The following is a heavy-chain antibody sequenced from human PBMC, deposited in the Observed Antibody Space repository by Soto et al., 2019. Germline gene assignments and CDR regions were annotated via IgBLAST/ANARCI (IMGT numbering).Heavy chain of an antibody. D-gene: IGHD6-19*01. Sequence: EVQLLESGGGLVQPGGSLRLSCAASGFTFSSYAMSWVRQAPGKGLEWVSAISGSGGSTYYADSVKGRFTISRDNSKNTLYLQINSLRAEDTAVYYCAKGGAVAGTVSPRDYWGQGTLVTVSS. CDR1: GFTFSSYA. CDR2: ISGSGGST. CDR3: AKGGAVAGTVSPRDY. V-gene: IGHV3-23*01. J-gene: IGHJ4*02.